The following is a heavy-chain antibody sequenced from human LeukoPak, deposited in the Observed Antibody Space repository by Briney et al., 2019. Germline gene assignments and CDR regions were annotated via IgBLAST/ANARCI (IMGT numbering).Heavy chain of an antibody. J-gene: IGHJ3*02. D-gene: IGHD3-10*01. CDR2: ISGSGDST. CDR1: GFTFSSYA. V-gene: IGHV3-23*01. Sequence: PGGSLRLSCAASGFTFSSYAMSWVRQAPGKGLEWVSTISGSGDSTWYADSVKGRFTISRDNSKNTLYLQVNSLRLEDTAVYYCAKDRGFGPKHNAFDIWGQGTMVTVSS. CDR3: AKDRGFGPKHNAFDI.